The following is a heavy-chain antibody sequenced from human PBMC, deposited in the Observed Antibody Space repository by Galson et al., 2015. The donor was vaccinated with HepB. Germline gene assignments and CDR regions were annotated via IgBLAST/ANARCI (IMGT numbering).Heavy chain of an antibody. CDR3: ARDPPLGTPFDY. CDR1: GFTFSSYN. V-gene: IGHV3-21*06. D-gene: IGHD7-27*01. J-gene: IGHJ4*02. CDR2: ISSTGDYK. Sequence: SLRLSCAASGFTFSSYNMIWVRQAPGKGLEWVASISSTGDYKYYADSLKGRITISRDNAKNSLYLQMNSLRVEDTAVYYCARDPPLGTPFDYWGQGTLVTVSS.